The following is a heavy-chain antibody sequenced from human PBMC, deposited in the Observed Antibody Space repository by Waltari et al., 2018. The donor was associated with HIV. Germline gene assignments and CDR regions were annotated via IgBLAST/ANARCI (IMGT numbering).Heavy chain of an antibody. D-gene: IGHD3-22*01. J-gene: IGHJ4*02. Sequence: EVQLVESGGGLVQPGESLRLSCAASGFTFSSNWMSWVRQAPGKGQEWVANITPDGMETYYVDSVNGPFTISRDNANSSLYLQMNSLRSEDTAVYFCAREYFYESSGYYYRSTFDYWGQGTLVTVSS. CDR3: AREYFYESSGYYYRSTFDY. CDR1: GFTFSSNW. V-gene: IGHV3-7*01. CDR2: ITPDGMET.